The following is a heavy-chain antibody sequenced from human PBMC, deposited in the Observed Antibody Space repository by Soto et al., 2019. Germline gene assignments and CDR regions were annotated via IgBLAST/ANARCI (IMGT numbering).Heavy chain of an antibody. J-gene: IGHJ4*02. V-gene: IGHV4-59*08. Sequence: SETLSLTCTVSGGSISSYYWSWIRQPPGKGLEWIGYIYYSGSTNYNPSLKSRVTISVDTSKNQFSLKLSSVTAEDTALYYCTRQTGTAEDYWGQGTLVTVSS. CDR2: IYYSGST. D-gene: IGHD1-1*01. CDR3: TRQTGTAEDY. CDR1: GGSISSYY.